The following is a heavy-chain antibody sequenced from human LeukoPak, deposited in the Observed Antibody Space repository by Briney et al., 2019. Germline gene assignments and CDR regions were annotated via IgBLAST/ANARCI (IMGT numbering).Heavy chain of an antibody. D-gene: IGHD6-19*01. J-gene: IGHJ4*02. CDR2: IYYSGST. V-gene: IGHV4-39*07. Sequence: SETLSLTCTVSGGSISSSSYYWGWIRQPPGKGLEWIGSIYYSGSTYYNPSLKSRVTISVDTSKNQFSLKLSSVTAADTAVYYCASVEQWLVLIDYWGQGTLVTVSS. CDR3: ASVEQWLVLIDY. CDR1: GGSISSSSYY.